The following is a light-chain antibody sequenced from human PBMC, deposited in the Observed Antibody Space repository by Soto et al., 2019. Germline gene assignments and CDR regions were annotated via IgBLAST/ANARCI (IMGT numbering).Light chain of an antibody. CDR2: EVS. Sequence: QSVLTQPASVSGSPGQSITISCTGTSHDVGSYNLVSWYQHHPGKAPKLMIFEVSKRPSGVSNRFSGSKSGNTASLTIAGLQAEDEAEYYCCSYAGTYVFGTGTKLTVL. J-gene: IGLJ1*01. CDR1: SHDVGSYNL. CDR3: CSYAGTYV. V-gene: IGLV2-23*02.